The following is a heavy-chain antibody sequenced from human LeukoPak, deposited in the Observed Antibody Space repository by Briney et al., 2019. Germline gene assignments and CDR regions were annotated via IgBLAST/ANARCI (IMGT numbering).Heavy chain of an antibody. CDR2: ISYDGSNK. J-gene: IGHJ6*02. V-gene: IGHV3-30*18. D-gene: IGHD3-16*01. CDR3: AKIDVWGSPYYYYGMDV. Sequence: QPGRSLRLSCAASGFTFSSYGMHWVRQAPGEGLEWVAAISYDGSNKYYADSVKGRLTISRDNSKNTLYLQMNSLRAEDTAVYYCAKIDVWGSPYYYYGMDVWGQGTTVTVSS. CDR1: GFTFSSYG.